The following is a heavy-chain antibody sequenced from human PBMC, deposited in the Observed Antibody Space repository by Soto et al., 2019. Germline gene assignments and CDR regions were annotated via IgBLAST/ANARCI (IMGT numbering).Heavy chain of an antibody. D-gene: IGHD2-2*01. CDR1: GGTFRTYD. CDR2: IIPAFDAT. J-gene: IGHJ4*02. Sequence: QVQLVQSGAELRRPGSSVKVSCTASGGTFRTYDISWVRQAPGQGLEWMGGIIPAFDATKFAQKFHGRLTITADKSTGTVYMELSSLSSEDTAVYYCARDRSSSWYNGTFYFDSWGQGTLVTVSS. V-gene: IGHV1-69*06. CDR3: ARDRSSSWYNGTFYFDS.